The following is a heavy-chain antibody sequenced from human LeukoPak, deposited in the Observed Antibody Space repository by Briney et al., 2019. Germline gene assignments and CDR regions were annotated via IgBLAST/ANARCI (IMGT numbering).Heavy chain of an antibody. D-gene: IGHD3-22*01. V-gene: IGHV3-21*01. Sequence: GGSLRLSCAASGFTFSSYSMNWVRQAPGKGLEWVSSISSSSSYIYYADSVKGRFTISRDNAKNSLYLQMSSLRAEDTAVYYCARDRHYYDSSGYSNDYWGQGTLVTVSS. CDR2: ISSSSSYI. CDR1: GFTFSSYS. J-gene: IGHJ4*02. CDR3: ARDRHYYDSSGYSNDY.